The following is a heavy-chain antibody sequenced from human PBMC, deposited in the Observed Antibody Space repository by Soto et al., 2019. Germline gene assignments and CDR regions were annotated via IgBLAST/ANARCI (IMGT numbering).Heavy chain of an antibody. V-gene: IGHV5-51*01. J-gene: IGHJ6*02. CDR1: GDSFTSYW. Sequence: GESLKISCKGAGDSFTSYWVGWVRQMPGKGLEWMGIIYPGDSDTRYSPSFQGQVTISADKSISTAYLQWSSLKASDTVMYYCARVSGWRYYYYSGMDVWGQGNTVTVSS. CDR2: IYPGDSDT. D-gene: IGHD6-19*01. CDR3: ARVSGWRYYYYSGMDV.